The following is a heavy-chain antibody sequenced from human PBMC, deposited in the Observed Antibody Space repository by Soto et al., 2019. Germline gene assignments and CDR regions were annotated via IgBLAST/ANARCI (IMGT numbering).Heavy chain of an antibody. V-gene: IGHV4-34*01. CDR2: INHSGST. CDR3: ARGYGLVRYYYGMDV. J-gene: IGHJ6*02. CDR1: GGSFSGYY. Sequence: PSETLSLTCAVYGGSFSGYYWSWIRQPPGKGLEWIGEINHSGSTNYNPSLKSRVTISVDTSKNQFSLKLSSVTAADTAVYYCARGYGLVRYYYGMDVWGQGTTVTVSS. D-gene: IGHD3-9*01.